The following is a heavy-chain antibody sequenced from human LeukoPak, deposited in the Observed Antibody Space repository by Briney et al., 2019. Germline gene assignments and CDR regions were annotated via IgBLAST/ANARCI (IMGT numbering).Heavy chain of an antibody. V-gene: IGHV3-21*01. CDR3: ARGFAAADFDY. J-gene: IGHJ4*02. CDR1: GFTFSSYS. D-gene: IGHD3-10*01. Sequence: GXSLSLSCAASGFTFSSYSMNWVRQAPGKGLEWVSSISSSRHYIYYADSVKGRFTVSRENAKNSLYLQMDSLRAEDTAVYYCARGFAAADFDYWGQGTLVTVSS. CDR2: ISSSRHYI.